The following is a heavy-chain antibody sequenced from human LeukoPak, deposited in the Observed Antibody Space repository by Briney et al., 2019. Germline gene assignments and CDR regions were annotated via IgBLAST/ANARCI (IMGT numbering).Heavy chain of an antibody. Sequence: SQTLSLTCAISGDSVSSNSAAWNWIRQSPSRGLEWLGRTYYRSKWYNDYAVSVKSRITINPDTSKNQFSLQLNSVTPEDTAVYYCARDNGSWLRPKVYYFDYWGQGTLITVSS. V-gene: IGHV6-1*01. CDR2: TYYRSKWYN. D-gene: IGHD5-12*01. CDR1: GDSVSSNSAA. J-gene: IGHJ4*02. CDR3: ARDNGSWLRPKVYYFDY.